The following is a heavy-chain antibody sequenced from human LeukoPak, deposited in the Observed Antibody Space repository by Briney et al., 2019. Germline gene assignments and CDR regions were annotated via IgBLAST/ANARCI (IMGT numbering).Heavy chain of an antibody. D-gene: IGHD3-10*01. V-gene: IGHV3-20*04. CDR3: ARARITLVRRVINDAFDI. J-gene: IGHJ3*02. Sequence: PGGSLRLSCAASGFTFDDYGMNWVRQAPGKGLEWVSGINWNGGSTGYTDSVKGRFIISRDNAKNSLYLQMNSLRAEDTALYYCARARITLVRRVINDAFDIWGQGTMVTVSS. CDR2: INWNGGST. CDR1: GFTFDDYG.